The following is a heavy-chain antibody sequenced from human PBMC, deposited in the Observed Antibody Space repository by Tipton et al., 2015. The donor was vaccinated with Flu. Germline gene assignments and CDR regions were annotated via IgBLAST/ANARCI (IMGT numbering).Heavy chain of an antibody. CDR1: GYSIVTTSYY. V-gene: IGHV4-39*07. J-gene: IGHJ3*02. CDR3: ARVEWLMIRGVFDI. CDR2: IYHSGST. D-gene: IGHD3-10*01. Sequence: TLSLTCTVSGYSIVTTSYYWGLIRQAPGKGLEWIANIYHSGSTYYNPSLKRRVTISADTSNNQFSLRLSSVTAADTAVYYCARVEWLMIRGVFDIWGQGTMVTVAS.